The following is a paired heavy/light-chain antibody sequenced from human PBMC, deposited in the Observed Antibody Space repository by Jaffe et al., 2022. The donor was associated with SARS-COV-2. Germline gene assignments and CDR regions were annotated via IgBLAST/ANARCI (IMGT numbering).Light chain of an antibody. V-gene: IGKV3-15*01. J-gene: IGKJ1*01. Sequence: EIVMTQSPATLSVSPGERATLSCRASQSVSSNLAWYQQEPGQAPRLLISGASTRATGIPARFSGSGSGTEFTLTISSLQSEDFAVYYCQQYNNWPRTFGQGTKVEIK. CDR1: QSVSSN. CDR2: GAS. CDR3: QQYNNWPRT.
Heavy chain of an antibody. V-gene: IGHV3-23*01. CDR3: AKGESNSAWYPFDY. D-gene: IGHD6-19*01. Sequence: EVQLLESGGGLVQPGGSLRLSCEASGFTFNNYAMTWVRQAPGKGLEWVSSVTAGGGSTYNADSVKGRFTISRDNSKNTLYLQMNSLRAEDTAVYYCAKGESNSAWYPFDYWGQGTLVTVSS. CDR1: GFTFNNYA. CDR2: VTAGGGST. J-gene: IGHJ4*02.